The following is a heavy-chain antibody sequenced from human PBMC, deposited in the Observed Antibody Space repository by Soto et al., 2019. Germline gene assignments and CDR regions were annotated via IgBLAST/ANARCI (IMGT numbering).Heavy chain of an antibody. CDR3: AHRTGYGALCDY. D-gene: IGHD4-17*01. J-gene: IGHJ4*02. V-gene: IGHV2-5*02. CDR1: GFSLSTRGVS. Sequence: QITLKESGPTLVKPTQTLTLTCTFSGFSLSTRGVSVGWVRQPPGRSLEWLALIYWDDDKHYSPSLKSRLTITKDTSKDHVVLTMTNMDPVDTATYYCAHRTGYGALCDYWGQGTLVTVSS. CDR2: IYWDDDK.